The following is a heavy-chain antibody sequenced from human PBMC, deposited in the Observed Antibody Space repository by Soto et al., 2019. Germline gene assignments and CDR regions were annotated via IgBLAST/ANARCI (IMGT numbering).Heavy chain of an antibody. CDR1: GGTFSSYA. CDR2: INPNSGGT. Sequence: GASVKVSCKASGGTFSSYAISWVRQAPGQGLEWMGGINPNSGGTNYAQKFQGRVTMTRDTSISTAYMELSRLRSDDTAVYYCARGLKSHSSSWPYWGQGTLVTVSS. J-gene: IGHJ4*02. V-gene: IGHV1-2*02. D-gene: IGHD6-13*01. CDR3: ARGLKSHSSSWPY.